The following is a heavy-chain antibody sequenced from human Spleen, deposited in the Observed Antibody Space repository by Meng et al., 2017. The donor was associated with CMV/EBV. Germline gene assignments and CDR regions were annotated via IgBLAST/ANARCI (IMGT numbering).Heavy chain of an antibody. CDR3: ARVDVGYYDILTGYYPIDY. CDR2: TSAYNTDT. D-gene: IGHD3-9*01. V-gene: IGHV1-18*01. J-gene: IGHJ4*02. Sequence: ASVKVSCKTSGYSFTQFGIAWVRQAPGQGLEWIRWTSAYNTDTNYAQKLQGRVTMTTDTSTSTAYMELRSLRSDDTAVYYCARVDVGYYDILTGYYPIDYWGQGTLVTVSS. CDR1: GYSFTQFG.